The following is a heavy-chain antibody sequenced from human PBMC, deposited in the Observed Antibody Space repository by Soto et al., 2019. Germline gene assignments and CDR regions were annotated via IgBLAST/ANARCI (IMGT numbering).Heavy chain of an antibody. V-gene: IGHV3-23*01. CDR1: GFNFSSYA. CDR3: AKGGGGWPFDI. Sequence: VQLLESGGGLVQTGGSLRLSCAASGFNFSSYAMSWVRQAPGKGLEWVSAISNSGGSTYYAGSVKGRFTISRDNSKNTLYLQMNSLRAEDTAVYYCAKGGGGWPFDIWGQGTMVTVSS. CDR2: ISNSGGST. J-gene: IGHJ3*02. D-gene: IGHD6-19*01.